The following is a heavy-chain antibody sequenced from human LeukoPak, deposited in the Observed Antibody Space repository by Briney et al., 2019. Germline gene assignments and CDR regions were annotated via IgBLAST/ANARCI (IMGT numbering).Heavy chain of an antibody. D-gene: IGHD2-15*01. Sequence: ASVKVSCKASGYRFISNYIQWVRQAPGLGPEWIGGMHPGNGNTRYAEKCQGRVPMTRDTSINTAYMALSSLRSDATAVYYCAREGSYCVGGACYSFDFWGQGTQITVSS. V-gene: IGHV1-2*02. CDR1: GYRFISNY. CDR2: MHPGNGNT. CDR3: AREGSYCVGGACYSFDF. J-gene: IGHJ4*02.